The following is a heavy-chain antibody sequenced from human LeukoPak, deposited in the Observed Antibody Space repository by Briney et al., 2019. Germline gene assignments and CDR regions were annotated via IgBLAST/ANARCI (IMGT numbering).Heavy chain of an antibody. Sequence: GGSLRLSCEVFGLKYSDAWMSWVRQAPGKGLEWVGRIKSKGGGGTTDYAAPVKGRFTISRDDSKNTLYLQMNSLKTEDTAVYYCATAAGIAAPGTKGIDYWGQGTLVTVSS. CDR3: ATAAGIAAPGTKGIDY. V-gene: IGHV3-15*01. J-gene: IGHJ4*02. D-gene: IGHD6-13*01. CDR2: IKSKGGGGTT. CDR1: GLKYSDAW.